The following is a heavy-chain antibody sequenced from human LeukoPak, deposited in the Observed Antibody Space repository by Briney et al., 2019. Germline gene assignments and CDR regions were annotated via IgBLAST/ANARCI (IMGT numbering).Heavy chain of an antibody. V-gene: IGHV3-74*01. CDR2: INSDATST. D-gene: IGHD3-10*01. J-gene: IGHJ4*02. CDR1: GFTYSNYW. Sequence: GGSLRLSCAASGFTYSNYWMHWVRQTPGKGLVWVSRINSDATSTSYADSVKGRFTISRDRAKNSLYLQMNSLRAEDTALYYCARSGYYGSGSYSNYWGQGTLVTVSS. CDR3: ARSGYYGSGSYSNY.